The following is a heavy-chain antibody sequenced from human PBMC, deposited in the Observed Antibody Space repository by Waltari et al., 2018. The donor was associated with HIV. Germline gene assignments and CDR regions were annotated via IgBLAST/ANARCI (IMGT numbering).Heavy chain of an antibody. D-gene: IGHD3-10*01. V-gene: IGHV1-24*01. CDR3: ATRAYGSGSYQGRQYGMDV. CDR1: GYTITELS. Sequence: QVQLVQSGAEVKKPGASVKVPCKVSGYTITELSMTWVRQAPRQRLEWMRGCLPADCETNYAQKFQGRVTMTEDTSTDTAYMELSSLRSEDTAVYYCATRAYGSGSYQGRQYGMDVWGQGTTLTVSS. J-gene: IGHJ6*02. CDR2: CLPADCET.